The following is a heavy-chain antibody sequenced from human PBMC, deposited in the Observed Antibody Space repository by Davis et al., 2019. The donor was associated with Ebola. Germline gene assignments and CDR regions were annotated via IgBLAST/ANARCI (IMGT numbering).Heavy chain of an antibody. D-gene: IGHD6-19*01. CDR2: IHAGNGDT. V-gene: IGHV1-3*01. CDR3: AREGSGWHGGLDS. Sequence: AASVKVSCNASGYTFINHAMHLVRQAPAQSLEWMGWIHAGNGDTKYSLKLQDRVTITRDTSASIAYKEVSSLISGDTAMYYCAREGSGWHGGLDSWGQGTLVTVSS. J-gene: IGHJ4*02. CDR1: GYTFINHA.